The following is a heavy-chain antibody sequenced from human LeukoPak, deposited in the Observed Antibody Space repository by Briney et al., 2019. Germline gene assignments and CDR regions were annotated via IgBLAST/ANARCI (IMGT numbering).Heavy chain of an antibody. J-gene: IGHJ3*02. CDR1: GFTFSSYG. V-gene: IGHV3-23*01. D-gene: IGHD3-10*01. CDR3: ARVLRGGDDAFDI. CDR2: ISGSGGST. Sequence: GGTLRLSCAASGFTFSSYGMSWVRQAPGKGLEWVSAISGSGGSTYSADSVTGRFTISRDNSKNTLYLQMNSLRAEDTAVYYCARVLRGGDDAFDIWGQGTMVTVSS.